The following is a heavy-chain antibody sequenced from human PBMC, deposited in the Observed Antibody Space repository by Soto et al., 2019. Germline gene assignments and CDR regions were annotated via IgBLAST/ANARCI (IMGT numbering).Heavy chain of an antibody. D-gene: IGHD2-21*01. J-gene: IGHJ4*02. CDR2: ISSSSSTI. CDR3: AKQGSYCGGDCFDY. Sequence: GGSLRLSCAASGFTFSSYSMNWVRQAPGKGLEWVSYISSSSSTIYYADSVKGRFTISRDNAKNSLYLQMNSLRAEDTAVYYCAKQGSYCGGDCFDYWGQGTLVTVSS. V-gene: IGHV3-48*04. CDR1: GFTFSSYS.